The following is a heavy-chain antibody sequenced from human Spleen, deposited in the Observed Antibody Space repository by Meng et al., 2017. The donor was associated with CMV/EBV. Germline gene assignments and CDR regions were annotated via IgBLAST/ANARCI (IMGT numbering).Heavy chain of an antibody. D-gene: IGHD6-19*01. V-gene: IGHV1-69*05. Sequence: SVKVSCKASGGTFNSYTISWVRQAPGQGLEWMGGIIPIFGTANYAQKFQGRVTITTDESTSTAYMELSSLRSEDTAVYYCARGDSSGWYLFSWFDPWGQGTLVTVSS. CDR3: ARGDSSGWYLFSWFDP. CDR1: GGTFNSYT. CDR2: IIPIFGTA. J-gene: IGHJ5*02.